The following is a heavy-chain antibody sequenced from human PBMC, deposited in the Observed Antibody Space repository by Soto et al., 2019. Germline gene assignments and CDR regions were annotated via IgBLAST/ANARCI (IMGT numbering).Heavy chain of an antibody. V-gene: IGHV3-15*01. CDR2: IKSKTDGGTT. CDR3: TTGVSYYGGNN. Sequence: EVQLVESGGGLVKPGGSLRLSCAASGFTFSNAWMSWVRQAPGTGLEWVGRIKSKTDGGTTDYAAPVKGRFTISRDDSKNTLYLQMNSLETEDTAVYYCTTGVSYYGGNNWGQGTLVTVSS. D-gene: IGHD4-17*01. J-gene: IGHJ4*02. CDR1: GFTFSNAW.